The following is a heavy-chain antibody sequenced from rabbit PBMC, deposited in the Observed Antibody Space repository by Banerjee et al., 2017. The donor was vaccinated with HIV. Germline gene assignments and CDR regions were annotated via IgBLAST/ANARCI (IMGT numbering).Heavy chain of an antibody. CDR1: GFSFSSTYY. J-gene: IGHJ6*01. CDR2: ISSGST. D-gene: IGHD2-1*01. V-gene: IGHV1S45*01. CDR3: ARGYSL. Sequence: QEQLVESGGGLVKPGASLTLTCTASGFSFSSTYYMCWVRQAPGKGLEWIACISSGSTYYASWAKGRFTISETSSTTVTLQMTSLTAADTATYFCARGYSLWGPGTLVTVS.